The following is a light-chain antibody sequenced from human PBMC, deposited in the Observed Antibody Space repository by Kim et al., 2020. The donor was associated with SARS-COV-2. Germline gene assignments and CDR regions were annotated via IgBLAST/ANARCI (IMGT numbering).Light chain of an antibody. CDR1: SLRLYY. Sequence: SSELTQDPAVSVASGQTVTITCQGDSLRLYYASWYQQKPGQAPQLVIYGKNSRPSGIPDRFSGSSSGNTASLTITGAQAEDEADYYCNSRDNSGYYVVFGGGTQLTVL. CDR3: NSRDNSGYYVV. V-gene: IGLV3-19*01. CDR2: GKN. J-gene: IGLJ2*01.